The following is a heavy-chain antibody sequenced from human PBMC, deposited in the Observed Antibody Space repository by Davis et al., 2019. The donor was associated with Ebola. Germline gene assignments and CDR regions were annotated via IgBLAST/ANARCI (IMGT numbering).Heavy chain of an antibody. V-gene: IGHV3-9*01. CDR1: GFTFDDYA. J-gene: IGHJ4*02. CDR2: INWSRSPI. D-gene: IGHD3-16*01. Sequence: SLKISCAASGFTFDDYAMHWVRQAPGKGLEWVSGINWSRSPIGYADSVRGRFTISRDNGKDFLYLQMNSLSAEDTALYYCAGPYMQDSNYWGQGTLVTVSS. CDR3: AGPYMQDSNY.